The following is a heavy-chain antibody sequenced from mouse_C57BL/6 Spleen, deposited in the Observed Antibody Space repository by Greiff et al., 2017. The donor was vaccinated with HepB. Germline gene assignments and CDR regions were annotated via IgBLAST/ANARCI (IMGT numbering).Heavy chain of an antibody. J-gene: IGHJ4*01. V-gene: IGHV3-6*01. Sequence: VQLKESGPGLVKPSQSLSLTCSVTGYSITSGYYWNWIRQFPGNKLEWMGYISYDGSNNYNPSLKNRISITRDTSKNQFFLKLNSVTTEDTATYYCARDDYSNCDAMDYWGQGTSVTVSS. CDR2: ISYDGSN. CDR3: ARDDYSNCDAMDY. D-gene: IGHD2-5*01. CDR1: GYSITSGYY.